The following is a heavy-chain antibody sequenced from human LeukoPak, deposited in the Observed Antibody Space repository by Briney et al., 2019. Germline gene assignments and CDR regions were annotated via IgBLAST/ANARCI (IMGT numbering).Heavy chain of an antibody. CDR1: GGSSSSYY. V-gene: IGHV4-59*01. Sequence: KPSETLSLTCTVSGGSSSSYYWSWIRQPPGKGLEWIGYIYYSGSTNYNPSLKSRVTISVDTSKNQFSLKLSSVTAADTAVYYCARTVCSSTICWSDYWGQGTLVTVSS. CDR2: IYYSGST. J-gene: IGHJ4*02. D-gene: IGHD2-2*01. CDR3: ARTVCSSTICWSDY.